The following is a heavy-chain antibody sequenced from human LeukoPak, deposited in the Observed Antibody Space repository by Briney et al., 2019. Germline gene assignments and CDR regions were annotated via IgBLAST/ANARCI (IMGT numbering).Heavy chain of an antibody. Sequence: PGGSLRLSCAASGFTDSSNYMNWVRQAPGKGLEWVSVIYSGGSTFYADSVEGRFTISRDNSNNTLYLQMNSLRAEDTAMYYCAREYYDNSGGEDAFDIWGPGTMVTVSS. CDR2: IYSGGST. D-gene: IGHD3-22*01. J-gene: IGHJ3*02. CDR3: AREYYDNSGGEDAFDI. CDR1: GFTDSSNY. V-gene: IGHV3-53*01.